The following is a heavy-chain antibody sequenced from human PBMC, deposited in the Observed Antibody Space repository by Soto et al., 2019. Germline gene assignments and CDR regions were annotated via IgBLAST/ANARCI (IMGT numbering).Heavy chain of an antibody. D-gene: IGHD5-12*01. V-gene: IGHV4-59*08. CDR2: IYYSGST. CDR3: VRHAKWIIRAY. Sequence: SETLSLTCTVSGGSISSYYWSWIRQPPGKGLEWIGYIYYSGSTNYNPSLKSRVTISVDTSKNQFSLKLSSVTAADTAVYYCVRHAKWIIRAYWGQGSLVTVSS. J-gene: IGHJ4*02. CDR1: GGSISSYY.